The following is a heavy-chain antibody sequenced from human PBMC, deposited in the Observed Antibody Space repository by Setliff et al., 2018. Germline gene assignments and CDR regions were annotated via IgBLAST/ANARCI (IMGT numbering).Heavy chain of an antibody. D-gene: IGHD3-10*01. CDR2: INPHGSEK. J-gene: IGHJ4*02. CDR3: FGAGTCSY. V-gene: IGHV3-7*01. Sequence: SLRLSCTASGLSYTNDWVSWVRQAPGKGLEWLASINPHGSEKYYADSVKGRFTISRDNAKNSLSLQMNNLRSEDTAVYYCFGAGTCSYWGQGTQVTVSS. CDR1: GLSYTNDW.